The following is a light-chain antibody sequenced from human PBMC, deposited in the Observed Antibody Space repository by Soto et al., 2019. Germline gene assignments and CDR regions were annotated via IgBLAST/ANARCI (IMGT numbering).Light chain of an antibody. Sequence: QSVLTQPASVSGSPGQSITISCTGTSSDVGGHDYVSWYQQHPGKAPKLLIYEVSYRPSGVSNRFSGSKPGNTASLTISGLQAEDEADYYCNSYTSSGALVFGGGTKVTVL. CDR3: NSYTSSGALV. CDR2: EVS. J-gene: IGLJ3*02. V-gene: IGLV2-14*03. CDR1: SSDVGGHDY.